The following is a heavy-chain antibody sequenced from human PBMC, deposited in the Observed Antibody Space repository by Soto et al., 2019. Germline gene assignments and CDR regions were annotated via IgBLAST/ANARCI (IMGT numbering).Heavy chain of an antibody. V-gene: IGHV4-39*01. CDR2: LYYSGST. D-gene: IGHD5-12*01. Sequence: SETLSLTCTVSGGSISSSSYYWGWIRQPPGKGLEWIGSLYYSGSTYYNPSLRSRLTISVDTSKNQFSLKLSSVTAADTAVYYCVRRRDMATWIAFAIWGQGTMVTV. J-gene: IGHJ3*02. CDR1: GGSISSSSYY. CDR3: VRRRDMATWIAFAI.